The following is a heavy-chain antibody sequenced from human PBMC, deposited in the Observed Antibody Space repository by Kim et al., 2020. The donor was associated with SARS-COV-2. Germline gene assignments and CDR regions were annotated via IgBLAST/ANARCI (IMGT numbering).Heavy chain of an antibody. CDR2: ISYDGSNK. D-gene: IGHD3-9*01. V-gene: IGHV3-30*18. Sequence: GGSLRLSCAASGFTFSSYGMHWVRQAPGKGLEWVAVISYDGSNKYYADSVKGRFTISRDNSKNTLYLQMNSLRAEDTAVYYCAKPGFYFDWLFHFFDYWGQGTLVTVSS. CDR1: GFTFSSYG. J-gene: IGHJ4*02. CDR3: AKPGFYFDWLFHFFDY.